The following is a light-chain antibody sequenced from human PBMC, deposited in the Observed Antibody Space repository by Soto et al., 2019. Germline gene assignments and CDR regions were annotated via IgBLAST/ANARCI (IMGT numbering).Light chain of an antibody. CDR2: EVN. Sequence: QSALTQPPSASGSPGQSVTISCTGTSSDVGGYSYVSWYQQHPGKAPKPIIYEVNKRPSGVPDRFSGSKSGNTASLTVSGLQAEDGADYYCSSYAGSNNYVFGTGTKVTV. CDR3: SSYAGSNNYV. V-gene: IGLV2-8*01. J-gene: IGLJ1*01. CDR1: SSDVGGYSY.